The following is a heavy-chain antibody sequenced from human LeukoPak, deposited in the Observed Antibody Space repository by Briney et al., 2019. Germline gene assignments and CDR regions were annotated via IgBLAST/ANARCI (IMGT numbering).Heavy chain of an antibody. Sequence: PGGSLRLSCAASGFTFSSYSMNWVRQAPGKGLEWVSSISSSSSYIYYADSVKGRFTISRDNAKNSLYLQTNSLRAEDTAVYYCARDGYYDSSGYYYTDAFDIWGQGTMVTVSS. CDR2: ISSSSSYI. V-gene: IGHV3-21*01. J-gene: IGHJ3*02. D-gene: IGHD3-22*01. CDR1: GFTFSSYS. CDR3: ARDGYYDSSGYYYTDAFDI.